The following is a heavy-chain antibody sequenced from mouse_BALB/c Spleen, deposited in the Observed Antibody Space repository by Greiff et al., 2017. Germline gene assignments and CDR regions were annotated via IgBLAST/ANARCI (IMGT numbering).Heavy chain of an antibody. CDR1: GFNIKDTY. D-gene: IGHD1-1*01. V-gene: IGHV14-3*02. CDR2: IDPANGNT. CDR3: ARPNYYGSSHWYFDV. J-gene: IGHJ1*01. Sequence: EVQLHQSGAELVKPGASVKLSCTASGFNIKDTYMHWVKQRPEQGLEWIGRIDPANGNTKYDPKFQGKATITADTSSNTAYLQLSSLTSEDTAVYYCARPNYYGSSHWYFDVWGAGTTVTVSS.